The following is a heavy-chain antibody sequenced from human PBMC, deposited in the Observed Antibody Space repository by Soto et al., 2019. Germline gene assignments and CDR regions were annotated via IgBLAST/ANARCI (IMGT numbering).Heavy chain of an antibody. CDR3: ASASLGPVYSAGKGWVDP. Sequence: QVHLVQSGAEVKKPGTSVRVSCKASGCAVSDYVIAWVRQAPGQGPEWMGGIITNFGTANYAQTFLGRVTMTADKSTNTAYMELNSLTYEATSVYYCASASLGPVYSAGKGWVDPWGQGTLVTVSS. J-gene: IGHJ5*02. CDR1: GCAVSDYV. D-gene: IGHD1-26*01. V-gene: IGHV1-69*06. CDR2: IITNFGTA.